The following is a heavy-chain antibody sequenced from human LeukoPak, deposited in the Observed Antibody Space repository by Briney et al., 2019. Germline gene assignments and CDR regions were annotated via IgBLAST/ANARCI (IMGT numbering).Heavy chain of an antibody. J-gene: IGHJ6*03. D-gene: IGHD3-9*01. CDR1: GYTFTSYG. CDR2: ISAYNGNT. V-gene: IGHV1-18*01. CDR3: ARGQRNYDILTGYYYYYYYMDV. Sequence: GASVKVSYKASGYTFTSYGISWVRQAPGQGLEWMGWISAYNGNTNYAQKLQGRVTMTTDTSTSTAYMELRSLRSDDTAVYYCARGQRNYDILTGYYYYYYYMDVWGKGTTVTVSS.